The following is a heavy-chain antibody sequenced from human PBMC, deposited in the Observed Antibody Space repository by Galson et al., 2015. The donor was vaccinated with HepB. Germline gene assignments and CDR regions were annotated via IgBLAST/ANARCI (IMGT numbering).Heavy chain of an antibody. CDR1: GSTFTSYD. CDR3: ARWGYSSSRNNVANDLSI. D-gene: IGHD6-13*01. Sequence: SVKVSCKASGSTFTSYDINWVRQATGQGLEWMGWMNPNSGNTGYAQKFQGRVTMTRNTSISTAYMELSSLRSEDTAVYYCARWGYSSSRNNVANDLSIWGQGTMVTVSS. CDR2: MNPNSGNT. J-gene: IGHJ3*02. V-gene: IGHV1-8*01.